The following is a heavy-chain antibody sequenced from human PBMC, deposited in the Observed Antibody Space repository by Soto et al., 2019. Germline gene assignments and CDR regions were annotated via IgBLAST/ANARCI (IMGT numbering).Heavy chain of an antibody. J-gene: IGHJ4*02. CDR3: AREVRGGFTGIFDQ. CDR1: GDSISDYFY. V-gene: IGHV4-4*07. D-gene: IGHD2-15*01. CDR2: IYTDGTT. Sequence: QVQLQESGPGQVKPSETLSLTYTVSGDSISDYFYWSWIRQPAGKGLEWIGRIYTDGTTKYNPSLKSRVTLSLDKSKNQFSLRLSSVTAADTAVYYFAREVRGGFTGIFDQWGRGSRVTVSS.